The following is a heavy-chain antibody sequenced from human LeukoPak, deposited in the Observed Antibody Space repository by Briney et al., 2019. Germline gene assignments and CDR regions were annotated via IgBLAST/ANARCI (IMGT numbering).Heavy chain of an antibody. V-gene: IGHV3-66*02. CDR2: VHRDGSI. CDR1: GISVSEHY. J-gene: IGHJ4*02. CDR3: ARDSGSASWAYS. Sequence: PGGSLRLSCAASGISVSEHYMSWVRQAPGKGLEWVCVVHRDGSIEYADSVKGRFTISRDIAENTLSLQMNSLRVEDTAVYYCARDSGSASWAYSWGQGTLVTVSS. D-gene: IGHD2-15*01.